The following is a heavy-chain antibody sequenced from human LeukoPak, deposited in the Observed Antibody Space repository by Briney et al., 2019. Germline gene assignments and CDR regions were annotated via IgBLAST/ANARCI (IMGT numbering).Heavy chain of an antibody. CDR1: GFTFSSYS. J-gene: IGHJ4*02. D-gene: IGHD2-2*01. CDR3: ARDRGQYQLLLD. Sequence: PGGSLRLSCAASGFTFSSYSMNWVRQAPGKGLEWASSISSSSSYIYYADSVKGRFTISRDNAKNSLYLQMNSLRAEDTAVYYCARDRGQYQLLLDWGQGTLVTVSS. V-gene: IGHV3-21*01. CDR2: ISSSSSYI.